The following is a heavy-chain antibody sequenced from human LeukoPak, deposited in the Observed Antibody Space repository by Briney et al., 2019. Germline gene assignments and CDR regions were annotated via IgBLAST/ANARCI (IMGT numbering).Heavy chain of an antibody. CDR3: ARVKDIVVVQAGFDP. J-gene: IGHJ5*02. V-gene: IGHV4-59*01. Sequence: SETLSLTCTVSGGSISSYYWSWIRQPPGKGLEWIGYIYYSGSTNYNPSLKSRVTISVDTSKNQFSLKLSSVTAADTAVYYCARVKDIVVVQAGFDPWGQGTLVTVFS. CDR2: IYYSGST. D-gene: IGHD2-2*01. CDR1: GGSISSYY.